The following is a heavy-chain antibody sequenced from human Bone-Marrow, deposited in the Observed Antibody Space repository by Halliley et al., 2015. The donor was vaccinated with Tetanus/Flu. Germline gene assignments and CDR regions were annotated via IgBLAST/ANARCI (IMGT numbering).Heavy chain of an antibody. D-gene: IGHD3-9*01. CDR2: FTHSGST. CDR1: GGSFRGYY. J-gene: IGHJ4*02. CDR3: ARGEDFDYLLPYF. V-gene: IGHV4-34*01. Sequence: LSLTCAVYGGSFRGYYWSWIRQPPGKGLEWIGEFTHSGSTNYNPSLKSRVTISVDTSTNQFSLKLTSMTAADTAVYYCARGEDFDYLLPYFWGQGTLVTVSS.